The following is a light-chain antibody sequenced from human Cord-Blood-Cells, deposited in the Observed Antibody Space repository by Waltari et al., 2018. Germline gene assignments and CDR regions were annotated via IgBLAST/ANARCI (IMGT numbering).Light chain of an antibody. V-gene: IGKV1-5*01. CDR1: QSISSW. J-gene: IGKJ4*01. Sequence: IQMTQSPSTLSASVGDRVTITCRASQSISSWLGWYQQKPGKAPKLLIYDASSLESGGPSRFSGSGSGTEFTLTRSSLQPDDFATYYCQQYNSYSVTFGGGTKVEIK. CDR2: DAS. CDR3: QQYNSYSVT.